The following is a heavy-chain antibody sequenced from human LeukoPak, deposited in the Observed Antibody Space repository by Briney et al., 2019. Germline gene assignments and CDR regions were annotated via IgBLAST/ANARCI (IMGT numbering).Heavy chain of an antibody. Sequence: GGSLRLSCAASGFTFSSYAMRWVRQAPGKGLEWVAVISYDGSNKYYADSVKGRFTISRDNSKNTLYLQMNSLRAEDTAVYYCARDEEVIAVTRIDYWGQGTLVTVSS. V-gene: IGHV3-30-3*01. CDR2: ISYDGSNK. CDR1: GFTFSSYA. J-gene: IGHJ4*02. CDR3: ARDEEVIAVTRIDY. D-gene: IGHD4-17*01.